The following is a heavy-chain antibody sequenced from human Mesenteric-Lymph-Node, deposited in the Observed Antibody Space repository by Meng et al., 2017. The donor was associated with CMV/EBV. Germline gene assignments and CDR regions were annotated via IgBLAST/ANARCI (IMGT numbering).Heavy chain of an antibody. CDR2: INSDGSST. Sequence: GGSLRLSCAASGFTFSSYWMHWVRQAPGKGLVWVSRINSDGSSTSYADSVKGRFTISRDNAKNTLYLQMNSLRAEDTAVYYCARSPTYDFWRSDDYWGQGTLVTVSS. V-gene: IGHV3-74*01. J-gene: IGHJ4*02. CDR3: ARSPTYDFWRSDDY. D-gene: IGHD3-3*01. CDR1: GFTFSSYW.